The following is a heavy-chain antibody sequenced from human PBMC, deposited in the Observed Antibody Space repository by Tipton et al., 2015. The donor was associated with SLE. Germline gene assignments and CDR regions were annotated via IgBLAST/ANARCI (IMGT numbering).Heavy chain of an antibody. J-gene: IGHJ4*02. CDR3: ARGGPWEMYYFDY. CDR1: GFTFSSYW. V-gene: IGHV3-7*01. D-gene: IGHD1-26*01. Sequence: GSLRLSCAASGFTFSSYWMSWVRQAPGKGLEWVANIKQDGSEKYYVDSVKGRFTISRDNAKNSLYLQMNSLRAEDTAVYYCARGGPWEMYYFDYWGQGTLVTVSS. CDR2: IKQDGSEK.